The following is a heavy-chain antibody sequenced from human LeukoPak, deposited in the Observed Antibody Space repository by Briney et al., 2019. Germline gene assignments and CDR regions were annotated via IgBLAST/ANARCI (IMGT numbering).Heavy chain of an antibody. CDR1: GYSFTSYW. J-gene: IGHJ4*02. CDR2: IYPGDSDT. CDR3: ARHYYDYVWGSYGIDY. D-gene: IGHD3-16*01. Sequence: GESLKISCKGSGYSFTSYWIGWVRQMPGKGLEWMGIIYPGDSDTRYSPSFQGQVTISADKSISTAYLQWSSLEASDTAMYYCARHYYDYVWGSYGIDYWGQGTLVTVSS. V-gene: IGHV5-51*01.